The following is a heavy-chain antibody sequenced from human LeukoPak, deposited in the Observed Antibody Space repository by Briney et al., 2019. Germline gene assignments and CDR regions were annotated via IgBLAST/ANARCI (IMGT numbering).Heavy chain of an antibody. V-gene: IGHV4-34*01. CDR2: INHSGST. CDR1: GGSFSGYY. CDR3: ARDLYGSSWFDY. D-gene: IGHD6-13*01. J-gene: IGHJ4*02. Sequence: SETLSLTCAVYGGSFSGYYWSWIRQPPGKGLEWIGEINHSGSTNYNPSLKSRVTISVDTSKNQFSLKLSSVTAADTAVYYCARDLYGSSWFDYWGQGTLVTVSS.